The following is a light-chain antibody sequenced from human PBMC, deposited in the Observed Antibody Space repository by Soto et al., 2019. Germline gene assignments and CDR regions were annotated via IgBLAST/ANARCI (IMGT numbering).Light chain of an antibody. CDR1: SSDVGGYNY. J-gene: IGLJ2*01. CDR3: CSYAGSYTAL. Sequence: QSVLTQPRSVSGSPGQSVTISCTGTSSDVGGYNYVSWYQQHPGKAPKLMIYDVGKRPSGVPDRFSGSKSGNTASLTISGLQAEDEADYYCCSYAGSYTALFGGGTKVTVL. V-gene: IGLV2-11*01. CDR2: DVG.